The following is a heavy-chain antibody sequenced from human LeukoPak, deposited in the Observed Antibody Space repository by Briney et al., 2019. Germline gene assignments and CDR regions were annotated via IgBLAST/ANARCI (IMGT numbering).Heavy chain of an antibody. V-gene: IGHV3-30*03. D-gene: IGHD3-16*01. J-gene: IGHJ6*03. Sequence: GGSLRLSCAASGFTFSSYGMHWVRQAPGKGLEWLAVISNDGSKEYYADSVKGRFTIARDNSKNTLYLDMNSLRGEDTAVYYCAREAEIRRNFYYMDVWGKGTTVTVSS. CDR3: AREAEIRRNFYYMDV. CDR2: ISNDGSKE. CDR1: GFTFSSYG.